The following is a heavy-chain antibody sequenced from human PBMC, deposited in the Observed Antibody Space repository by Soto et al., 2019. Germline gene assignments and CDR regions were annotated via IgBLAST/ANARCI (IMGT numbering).Heavy chain of an antibody. Sequence: SETLSLTCTVSGASLHIGGYYWAWIRQNPGKGLEWIGYIYYTGVTYYNPSLGSRVNISVDTSKNQFSLELTSVTAADTAVYYCARDVSSTANWLDPWGQGLLVTVSS. CDR2: IYYTGVT. CDR3: ARDVSSTANWLDP. CDR1: GASLHIGGYY. V-gene: IGHV4-31*03. D-gene: IGHD2-2*01. J-gene: IGHJ5*02.